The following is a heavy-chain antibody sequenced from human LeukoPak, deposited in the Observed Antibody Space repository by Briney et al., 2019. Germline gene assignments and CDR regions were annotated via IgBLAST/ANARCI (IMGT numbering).Heavy chain of an antibody. J-gene: IGHJ4*02. D-gene: IGHD3-22*01. CDR2: IIPIFGTA. Sequence: SVKVSCKASGDTFSSYAISWVRQAPGQGLEWMGGIIPIFGTANYAQKFQGRVTITTDESTRTAYMELSSLRSEDTAVYYCARVATANYYDSSGYYLDYWGQGTLVTVSS. CDR3: ARVATANYYDSSGYYLDY. CDR1: GDTFSSYA. V-gene: IGHV1-69*05.